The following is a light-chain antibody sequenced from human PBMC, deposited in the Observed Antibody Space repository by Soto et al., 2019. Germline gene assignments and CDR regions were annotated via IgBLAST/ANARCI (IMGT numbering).Light chain of an antibody. V-gene: IGKV1-39*01. CDR3: QQSYSSPPT. Sequence: DIDMTQSPSSLSASVGETIXXTCRASQSISSYLNWYQQRPGKAPKXXIYAASSLQSGVPSRFSGSGSGTDFTLTISSLQPEDFATYYCQQSYSSPPTFGQGTKVDIK. CDR1: QSISSY. CDR2: AAS. J-gene: IGKJ1*01.